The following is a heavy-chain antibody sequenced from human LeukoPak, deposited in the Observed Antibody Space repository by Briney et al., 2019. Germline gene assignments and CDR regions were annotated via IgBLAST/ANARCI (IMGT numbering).Heavy chain of an antibody. Sequence: SETLSLTGAVYGGSFSGYYWSWIRQPPGKGLEWIGEINHSGSTNYNPSLKSRVTISVDTSKNQFSLKLSSVTAADTAVYYCAREVGATNFYYYYYMDVWGKGTTVTVSS. J-gene: IGHJ6*03. D-gene: IGHD1-26*01. CDR3: AREVGATNFYYYYYMDV. CDR1: GGSFSGYY. CDR2: INHSGST. V-gene: IGHV4-34*01.